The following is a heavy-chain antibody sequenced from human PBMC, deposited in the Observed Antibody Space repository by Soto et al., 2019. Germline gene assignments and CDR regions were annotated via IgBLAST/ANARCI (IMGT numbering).Heavy chain of an antibody. D-gene: IGHD3-10*01. CDR1: GGSISSGGYY. J-gene: IGHJ6*02. CDR2: IYYSGST. V-gene: IGHV4-31*03. CDR3: ARDWSDYYGSGSYGMDV. Sequence: TLSLTCTVSGGSISSGGYYWSWIRQHPGKGLEWIGYIYYSGSTYYNPSLKSRVTISVDTSKNQFSLKLSSVTAADTAVYYCARDWSDYYGSGSYGMDVWGQGTTVTVS.